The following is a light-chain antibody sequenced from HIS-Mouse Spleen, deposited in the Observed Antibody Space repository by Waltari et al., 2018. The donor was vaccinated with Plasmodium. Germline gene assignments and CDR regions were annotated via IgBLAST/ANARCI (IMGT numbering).Light chain of an antibody. J-gene: IGLJ3*02. CDR1: ALPKKY. V-gene: IGLV3-10*01. Sequence: SYELPQPPSVSVSPGQTARITCSGDALPKKYAYWYQQKSGQAPVLVIYEDSKRPSGIAERFSGSGSGTMATLTISGAQVEDEADYYCYSTDSSGNHRVFGGGTKLTVL. CDR2: EDS. CDR3: YSTDSSGNHRV.